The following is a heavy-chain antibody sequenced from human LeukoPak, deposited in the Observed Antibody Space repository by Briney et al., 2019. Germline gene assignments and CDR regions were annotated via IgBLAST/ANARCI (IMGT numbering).Heavy chain of an antibody. CDR1: GFTFSSYA. Sequence: GGSLRLSCAASGFTFSSYAMHWVRQAPGKGLEWVAVISYDGSNKYYADSVKGRFTISRDNSKNTLYLQMSSLRAEDTAVYYCARAGVGSSWFDYWGQGTLVTVSS. V-gene: IGHV3-30*04. CDR3: ARAGVGSSWFDY. J-gene: IGHJ4*02. CDR2: ISYDGSNK. D-gene: IGHD6-13*01.